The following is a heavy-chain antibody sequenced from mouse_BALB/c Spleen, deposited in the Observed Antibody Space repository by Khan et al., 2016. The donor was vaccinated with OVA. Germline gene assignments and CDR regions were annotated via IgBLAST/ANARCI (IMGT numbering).Heavy chain of an antibody. CDR1: GYSITSDYA. CDR2: ISYSGST. CDR3: ARGRAY. Sequence: EVQLQESGPGLVKPSQSLSLTCTVTGYSITSDYAWNWIRQFPGNKLEWMGYISYSGSTSYTPSLKSRISITRDTSKNQFFLQLNSVTTEETATYYCARGRAYWGQGTLVTVSA. V-gene: IGHV3-2*02. J-gene: IGHJ3*01. D-gene: IGHD3-3*01.